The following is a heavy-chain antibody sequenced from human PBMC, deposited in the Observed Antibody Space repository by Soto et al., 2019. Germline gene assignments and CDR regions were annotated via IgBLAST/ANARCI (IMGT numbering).Heavy chain of an antibody. Sequence: ASVKVSCKASGYTFTSYAMHWVRQAPGQRLEGMGWINAGNGNTKYSQKFQGRVTITRDTSASTAYMELRSLRSEDTAVYYCARGGIFDSSGYYYFRAFDIWGQGTMVTVSS. CDR3: ARGGIFDSSGYYYFRAFDI. CDR2: INAGNGNT. CDR1: GYTFTSYA. V-gene: IGHV1-3*01. J-gene: IGHJ3*02. D-gene: IGHD3-22*01.